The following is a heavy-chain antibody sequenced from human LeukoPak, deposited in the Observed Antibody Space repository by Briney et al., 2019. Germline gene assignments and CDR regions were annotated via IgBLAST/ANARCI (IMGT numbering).Heavy chain of an antibody. V-gene: IGHV3-30*02. CDR2: IRYDGSNE. D-gene: IGHD6-19*01. CDR3: ARDLTYSGWYYFDY. CDR1: GFTFSSYG. Sequence: GGSLRLSCAPSGFTFSSYGMHWVRQAPGKGLEWVAFIRYDGSNEYYADSVKGRFTISRDNPKNTLYPQMNSLRAEDSAVYYCARDLTYSGWYYFDYWGQGTLVTVSS. J-gene: IGHJ4*02.